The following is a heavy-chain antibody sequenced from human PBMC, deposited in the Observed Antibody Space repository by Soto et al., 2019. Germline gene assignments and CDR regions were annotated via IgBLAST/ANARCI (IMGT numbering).Heavy chain of an antibody. CDR1: GFTFNSYY. J-gene: IGHJ3*02. V-gene: IGHV3-7*04. D-gene: IGHD1-26*01. CDR3: AGERGGPTTSAFDI. Sequence: EVQLVESGGGLVQPGGSLRLSCAASGFTFNSYYMTWVRQAPGKGLEWVANIRQDGSDKYYVDSVKGRFTISRDNAKKSLYLQMNGLRAEDTAVYYCAGERGGPTTSAFDIWGQGTMVTVSS. CDR2: IRQDGSDK.